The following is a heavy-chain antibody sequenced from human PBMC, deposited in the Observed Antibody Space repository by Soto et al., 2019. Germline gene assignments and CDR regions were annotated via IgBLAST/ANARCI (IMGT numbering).Heavy chain of an antibody. V-gene: IGHV4-34*01. D-gene: IGHD5-12*01. CDR1: GGSFSGYY. CDR3: ARGPRAGNYYYGMDV. Sequence: QVQLQQWGATLLKPSETLSLTCTVNGGSFSGYYGSWIRQFPGEGLEWIGEINHSGSTSYNPSLKSRVSIAVDTSNNHLSLSLSAVTAADTALYYCARGPRAGNYYYGMDVWGQGTTVTVS. J-gene: IGHJ6*02. CDR2: INHSGST.